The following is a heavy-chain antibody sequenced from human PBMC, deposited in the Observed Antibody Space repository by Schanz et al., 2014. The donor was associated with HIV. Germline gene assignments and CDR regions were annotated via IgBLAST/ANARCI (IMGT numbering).Heavy chain of an antibody. V-gene: IGHV4-31*03. CDR3: ARVGYGGNSDWFDP. J-gene: IGHJ5*02. D-gene: IGHD2-21*02. CDR2: IYYSGST. CDR1: GGSISSGGYY. Sequence: QVQLQESGPGLVKPSQTLSLTCTVSGGSISSGGYYWNWIRQHPGKGLEWIGYIYYSGSTYYKPSLKSRLTISVDTSKNQFSLKLSSVTAADTAVYYCARVGYGGNSDWFDPWGQGTLVTVSS.